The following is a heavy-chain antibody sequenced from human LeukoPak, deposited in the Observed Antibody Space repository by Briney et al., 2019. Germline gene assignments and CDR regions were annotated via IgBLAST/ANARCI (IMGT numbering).Heavy chain of an antibody. CDR1: GGSISSSSYY. Sequence: SETLSLTCTVSGGSISSSSYYWGWIRQPPGKGLEWIGGIYDSRSTYYNPSLKSRLTISVDTSKNQFSLKLSSVTAADTAIYYCARPYHYDSGSRGTAFDIWGQGTMVTVSS. D-gene: IGHD3-10*01. CDR3: ARPYHYDSGSRGTAFDI. V-gene: IGHV4-39*01. CDR2: IYDSRST. J-gene: IGHJ3*02.